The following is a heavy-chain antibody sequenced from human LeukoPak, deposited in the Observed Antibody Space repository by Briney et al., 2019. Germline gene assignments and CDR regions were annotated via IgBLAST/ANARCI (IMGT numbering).Heavy chain of an antibody. CDR2: IYYSGST. D-gene: IGHD3-10*01. CDR3: ARVNRGSGIT. J-gene: IGHJ5*02. CDR1: GGSISSSSYY. Sequence: MTSETLSLTCTVSGGSISSSSYYWGWIRQPPGKGLEWIGSIYYSGSTYYNPSLKSRVTISVDTSKNQFSLKLSSVTAADTAVFYCARVNRGSGITWGQGTLVTVSS. V-gene: IGHV4-39*07.